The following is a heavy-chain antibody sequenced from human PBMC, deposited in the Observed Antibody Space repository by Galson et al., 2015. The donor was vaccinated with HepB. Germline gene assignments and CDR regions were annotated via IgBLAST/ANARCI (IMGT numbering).Heavy chain of an antibody. CDR1: GFTFSSYS. CDR3: ARDGFTYYYDSSGYYDWYFDL. D-gene: IGHD3-22*01. Sequence: SLRLSCAASGFTFSSYSMNWVRQAPGKGLEWVSYISSSSSTIYYTDSVKGRFTISRDNAKNSLYLQMNSLRDEDTAVYYCARDGFTYYYDSSGYYDWYFDLWGRGTLVTVSS. V-gene: IGHV3-48*02. CDR2: ISSSSSTI. J-gene: IGHJ2*01.